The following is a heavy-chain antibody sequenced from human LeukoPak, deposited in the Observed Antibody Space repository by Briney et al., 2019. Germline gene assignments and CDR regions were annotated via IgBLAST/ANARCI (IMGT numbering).Heavy chain of an antibody. CDR3: ARPQDTGLDVGYFGY. CDR2: INPNSGGT. V-gene: IGHV1-2*02. D-gene: IGHD5-18*01. Sequence: ASVKVSCKASGYTFTGYYMHWVRQAPGQGLEWMGWINPNSGGTNYAQKFQGRVTMTRDTSISTVYMELSRLRSDDTAVYYCARPQDTGLDVGYFGYWGQGTLVTVSS. J-gene: IGHJ4*02. CDR1: GYTFTGYY.